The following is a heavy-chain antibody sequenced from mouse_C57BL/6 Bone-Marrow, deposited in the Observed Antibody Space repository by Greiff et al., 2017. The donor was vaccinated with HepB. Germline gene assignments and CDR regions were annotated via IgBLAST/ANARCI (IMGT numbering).Heavy chain of an antibody. CDR3: ARAHYYYFDY. CDR2: IHPNSGST. Sequence: QVQLQQSGAELVKPGASVKLSCKASGYTFTSYWMHWVKQRPGQGLEWIGMIHPNSGSTNYNEKFKSKATLTVDKSSSTAYMQLSSLTSEDSAVYYCARAHYYYFDYWGQGTTLTVSS. D-gene: IGHD1-2*01. J-gene: IGHJ2*01. CDR1: GYTFTSYW. V-gene: IGHV1-64*01.